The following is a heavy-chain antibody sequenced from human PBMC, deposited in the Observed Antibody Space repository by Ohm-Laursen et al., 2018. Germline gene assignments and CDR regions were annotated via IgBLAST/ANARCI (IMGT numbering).Heavy chain of an antibody. CDR1: SGSISGSNYY. D-gene: IGHD3-10*01. CDR2: ISHTGST. CDR3: ASSPGMIRGAPAY. J-gene: IGHJ4*02. Sequence: SDTLSLTCTVSSGSISGSNYYWTWIRQPPGKGLEWIGEISHTGSTNYNPSLKSRVTISVDTSKNQFSLKVTSVTAADTAVYYCASSPGMIRGAPAYWGQGTLVTVSS. V-gene: IGHV4-39*07.